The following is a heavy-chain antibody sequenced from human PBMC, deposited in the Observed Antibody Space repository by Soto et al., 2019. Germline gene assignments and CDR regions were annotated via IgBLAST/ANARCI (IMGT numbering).Heavy chain of an antibody. V-gene: IGHV3-23*01. CDR1: GFTFSSYA. J-gene: IGHJ4*02. CDR2: ISGSGGST. Sequence: EVQLLESGGGLVQPGGSLRLSCAASGFTFSSYAMSWVRQAPGKGLEWVSAISGSGGSTYYADSVKGRFTISRDNYKNTLYLQMNSLRAEDTAVYYCAKAVGGSYSPHIDYWGQGTLVTVSS. CDR3: AKAVGGSYSPHIDY. D-gene: IGHD1-26*01.